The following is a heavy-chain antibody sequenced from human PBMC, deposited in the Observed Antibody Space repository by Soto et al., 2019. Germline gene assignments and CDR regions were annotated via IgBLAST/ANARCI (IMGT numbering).Heavy chain of an antibody. D-gene: IGHD2-2*03. CDR2: IYYSGST. Sequence: PSETLSLTCNVTGDSIKTHYWSWIRQPPGKGLEWIGYIYYSGSTLYNPSLKRRVTISADTAKNQFSLRLNSLTAADTAVYYCASGWMAAFDTWGQGTLVTVSS. J-gene: IGHJ5*02. CDR3: ASGWMAAFDT. CDR1: GDSIKTHY. V-gene: IGHV4-59*11.